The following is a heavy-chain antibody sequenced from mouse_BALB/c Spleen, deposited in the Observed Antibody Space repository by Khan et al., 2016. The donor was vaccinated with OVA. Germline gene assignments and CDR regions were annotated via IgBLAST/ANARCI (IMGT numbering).Heavy chain of an antibody. CDR2: IYPGNTDT. V-gene: IGHV1-5*01. J-gene: IGHJ3*01. CDR1: GYTFTSYW. Sequence: EVQLQQSGTVLARPGASVKMSCKASGYTFTSYWMHWVKQRPGQGLEWIGDIYPGNTDTNYNQKFKGKAKLTAVTSTSTAYMELSSLTNEDSAVYYCTRRNWDVALFAYWGQGTLVTVSA. D-gene: IGHD4-1*01. CDR3: TRRNWDVALFAY.